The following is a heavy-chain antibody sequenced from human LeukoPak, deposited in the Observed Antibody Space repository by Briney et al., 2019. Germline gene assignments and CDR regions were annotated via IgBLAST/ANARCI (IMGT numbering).Heavy chain of an antibody. J-gene: IGHJ4*02. V-gene: IGHV3-48*01. D-gene: IGHD6-6*01. Sequence: GGSLRLSCAASGFTFSSYSKNWVRQAPGKGLEWVSYISDSSSTIYYADSVKGRFTISRDNSKNTLYLQMNSLRAEDTAVYYCAKDRYSSSESWGQGTLVTVSS. CDR1: GFTFSSYS. CDR2: ISDSSSTI. CDR3: AKDRYSSSES.